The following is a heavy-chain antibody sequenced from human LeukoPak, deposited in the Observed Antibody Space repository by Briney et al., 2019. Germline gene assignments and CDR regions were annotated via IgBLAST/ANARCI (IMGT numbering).Heavy chain of an antibody. CDR2: ISGSGGST. D-gene: IGHD1-26*01. CDR1: GFTFSSYA. Sequence: GGSLRLSCAASGFTFSSYAMSWVRQAPGKGLEWVSAISGSGGSTYYADSLKGRFTISRDNSKNTLYLQMNSLRAEDTAVYYCARFQWGATDAFDIWGQGTMVTVSS. V-gene: IGHV3-23*01. CDR3: ARFQWGATDAFDI. J-gene: IGHJ3*02.